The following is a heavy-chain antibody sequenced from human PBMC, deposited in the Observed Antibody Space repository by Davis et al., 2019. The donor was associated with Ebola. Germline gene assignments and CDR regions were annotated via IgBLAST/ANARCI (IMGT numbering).Heavy chain of an antibody. Sequence: ASVKVSCKASGYTFTSYAMHWVRQAPGQRLEWMGWINAGNGNTKYSQKFQGRVTITRDTSASTAYMELRSLRSDDTAVYYCAGGTMVRGVYYYGMDVWGQGTTVTVSS. CDR1: GYTFTSYA. D-gene: IGHD3-10*01. CDR3: AGGTMVRGVYYYGMDV. CDR2: INAGNGNT. V-gene: IGHV1-3*01. J-gene: IGHJ6*02.